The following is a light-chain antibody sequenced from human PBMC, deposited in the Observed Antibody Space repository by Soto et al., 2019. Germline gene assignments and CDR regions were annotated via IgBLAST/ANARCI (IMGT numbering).Light chain of an antibody. J-gene: IGKJ5*01. Sequence: DIQMTQSPSPVSASVGDRVTISCRASHDISSWLAWYQQKPGKAPKLLIYSTSSVHIGVPSRFSGSGSGTDFTLTLSSLQPEDFATYYCQQVNSFPSTFGQGTRLEIK. CDR1: HDISSW. CDR3: QQVNSFPST. CDR2: STS. V-gene: IGKV1-12*01.